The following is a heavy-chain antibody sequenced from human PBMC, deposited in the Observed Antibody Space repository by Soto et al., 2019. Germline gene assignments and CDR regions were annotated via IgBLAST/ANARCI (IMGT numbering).Heavy chain of an antibody. CDR2: ISSSSSYI. Sequence: PGGSLRLSCAASGFTFSSYSMNWVRQAPGKGLEWVSSISSSSSYIYYADSVKGRFTISRDNAKNSLYLQMNSLRAEDTAVYYFARDLYSGYANYYYYYMDVWGKGTTVTVSS. CDR1: GFTFSSYS. D-gene: IGHD5-12*01. V-gene: IGHV3-21*01. CDR3: ARDLYSGYANYYYYYMDV. J-gene: IGHJ6*03.